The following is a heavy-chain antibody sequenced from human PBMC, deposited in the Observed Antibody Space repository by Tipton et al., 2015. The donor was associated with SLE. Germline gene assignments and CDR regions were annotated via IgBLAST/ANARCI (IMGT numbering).Heavy chain of an antibody. CDR3: ARDGSFGNDY. Sequence: QSGAEVKKPGSSVKVSCKASGGSFRSTAISWIRQAPGQGLEWMGRIIPIYGTPNYAPKFQGRLTITTDASTTAFMELSGLKSEDTAVYFCARDGSFGNDYWGQGTLVTVSS. V-gene: IGHV1-69*05. D-gene: IGHD1-26*01. J-gene: IGHJ4*02. CDR2: IIPIYGTP. CDR1: GGSFRSTA.